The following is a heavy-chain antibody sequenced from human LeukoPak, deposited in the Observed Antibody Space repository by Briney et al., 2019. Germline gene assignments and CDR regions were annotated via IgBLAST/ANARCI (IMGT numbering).Heavy chain of an antibody. Sequence: PSETLSLTCTVSGGSISSGSYYWSWIRQPAGKGLEWIGRIYTSGSTNYNPSLKSRVTISVDTSKNQFSLKLSSVTAADTAVYYCARAFSGWYFDYWGQGTLVTVSS. J-gene: IGHJ4*02. CDR2: IYTSGST. CDR1: GGSISSGSYY. D-gene: IGHD6-19*01. CDR3: ARAFSGWYFDY. V-gene: IGHV4-61*02.